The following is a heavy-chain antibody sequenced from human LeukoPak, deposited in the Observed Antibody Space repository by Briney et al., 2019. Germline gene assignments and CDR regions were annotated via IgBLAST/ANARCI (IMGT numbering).Heavy chain of an antibody. D-gene: IGHD3-22*01. V-gene: IGHV1-8*01. J-gene: IGHJ4*02. CDR1: GYTFTSYD. CDR3: AKLPTYYFDSSGYHFDY. CDR2: MNPNSGNT. Sequence: ASVKVSCKASGYTFTSYDINWVRQATGQGLEWMGWMNPNSGNTGYAQKFQGRVTMTRNTSISTAYMELSSLRSEDTANYYCAKLPTYYFDSSGYHFDYWGQGTLVTVSS.